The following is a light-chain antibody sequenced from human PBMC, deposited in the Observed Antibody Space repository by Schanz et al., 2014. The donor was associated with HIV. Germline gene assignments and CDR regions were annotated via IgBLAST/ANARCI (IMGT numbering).Light chain of an antibody. V-gene: IGLV2-8*01. Sequence: QSALTQPPSASGSPGQSVTISCTGTSSDVGGYNHVSWYQQHPGKAPTLMIYEVIKRPSGVSNRFSGSQSGTSASLAISGLQSEDESDFFCATWDDSLDGWVFGGGTKLTVL. CDR3: ATWDDSLDGWV. CDR1: SSDVGGYNH. CDR2: EVI. J-gene: IGLJ3*02.